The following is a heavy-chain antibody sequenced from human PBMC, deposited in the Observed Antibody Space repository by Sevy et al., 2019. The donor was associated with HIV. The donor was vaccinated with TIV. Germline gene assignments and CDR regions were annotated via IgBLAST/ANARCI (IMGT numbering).Heavy chain of an antibody. CDR2: ISSSGSTI. J-gene: IGHJ5*02. V-gene: IGHV3-11*01. CDR1: GFTFSDYY. D-gene: IGHD3-3*01. CDR3: ARDPTYYDFWSGYYTGWFDP. Sequence: GGSLRLSSAASGFTFSDYYMSWVRQAPGKGLEWVSYISSSGSTIYYADSVKGRFTISRDNAKNSLYLQMNSLRAEDTAVYYCARDPTYYDFWSGYYTGWFDPWGQGTLVTVSS.